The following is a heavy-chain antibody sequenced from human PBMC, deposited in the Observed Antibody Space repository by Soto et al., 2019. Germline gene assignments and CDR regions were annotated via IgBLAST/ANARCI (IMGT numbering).Heavy chain of an antibody. CDR3: AKPIEGGSSGYYH. J-gene: IGHJ5*02. V-gene: IGHV4-39*01. Sequence: QMQLQESGTGLVKPSETLSLTCTASGGTISSSNYYWAWIRQPPGKGREWIGSFYYSGSTYYKPSLKSRVSISVDTSKNEFSQKVRSVTAADTAVYYCAKPIEGGSSGYYHWGQGTLVTVSS. CDR2: FYYSGST. D-gene: IGHD3-22*01. CDR1: GGTISSSNYY.